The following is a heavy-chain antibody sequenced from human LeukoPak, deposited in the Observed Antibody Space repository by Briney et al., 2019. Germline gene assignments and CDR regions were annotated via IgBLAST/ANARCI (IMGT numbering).Heavy chain of an antibody. Sequence: SETLSLTCSVSGGSVTNGTYHWGWIRQPPGKGLEWIGSVYFDGGTHYNPSLQSRVTVSVDTSKNQFSLRLSSVTAADTALYYCARDHYYDGRGRFDPWGQGTLVTVSS. CDR1: GGSVTNGTYH. J-gene: IGHJ5*02. D-gene: IGHD3-16*01. CDR3: ARDHYYDGRGRFDP. V-gene: IGHV4-39*07. CDR2: VYFDGGT.